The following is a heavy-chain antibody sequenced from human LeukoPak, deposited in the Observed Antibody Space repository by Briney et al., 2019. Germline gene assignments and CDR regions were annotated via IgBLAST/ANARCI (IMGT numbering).Heavy chain of an antibody. CDR3: ARENADYYDSSGYYFNWFDP. CDR1: GGSISSGGYY. D-gene: IGHD3-22*01. CDR2: IYYSGST. J-gene: IGHJ5*02. Sequence: MSSETLSLTCTVSGGSISSGGYYWSWIRQHPGKGLEWIGYIYYSGSTYYNPSLKSRVTISVDTSKNQFSLKLSFVTAADTAVYYCARENADYYDSSGYYFNWFDPWGQGTLVTVSS. V-gene: IGHV4-31*03.